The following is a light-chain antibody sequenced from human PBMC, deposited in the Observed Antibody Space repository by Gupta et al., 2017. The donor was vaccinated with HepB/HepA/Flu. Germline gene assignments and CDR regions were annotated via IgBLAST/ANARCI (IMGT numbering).Light chain of an antibody. Sequence: SSELTQDPAVSVALGQTVRITCQGDSLRTYYASWYQQKLGQAPVLVMYGKNNRPSGIPDRLSGSYSRDTASLTIAGAQAEDEADYYCNSRDSSDNHVLFGGGTELTVL. CDR2: GKN. J-gene: IGLJ2*01. CDR3: NSRDSSDNHVL. V-gene: IGLV3-19*01. CDR1: SLRTYY.